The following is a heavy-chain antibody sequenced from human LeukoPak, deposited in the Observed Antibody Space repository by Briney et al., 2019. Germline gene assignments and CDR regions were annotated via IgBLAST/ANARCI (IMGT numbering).Heavy chain of an antibody. CDR2: ISYDGSNK. D-gene: IGHD3-22*01. Sequence: GRSLRLSCAASGFTFSSYAMHWVRQAPGKGLEWVAVISYDGSNKYYADSVKGRFTISRDNSKNTLYLQMNSLRAEDTAVYYCARGGRKSGYSSINGGFWGQGTLVTVSS. CDR1: GFTFSSYA. V-gene: IGHV3-30*04. J-gene: IGHJ4*02. CDR3: ARGGRKSGYSSINGGF.